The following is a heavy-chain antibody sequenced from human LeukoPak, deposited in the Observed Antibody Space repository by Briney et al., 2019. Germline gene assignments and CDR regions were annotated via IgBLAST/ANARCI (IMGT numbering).Heavy chain of an antibody. CDR1: GFTFSSHA. CDR3: ARETTVTNFDY. J-gene: IGHJ4*02. Sequence: SGGSLRLSCAASGFTFSSHAMSWVRQAPGKGLEWVSVISGSGGSTYYADSVKGRFTISRDNTKNSLYLQMNSLRAEDTAVYYCARETTVTNFDYWGQGTLVTVSS. V-gene: IGHV3-23*01. D-gene: IGHD4-17*01. CDR2: ISGSGGST.